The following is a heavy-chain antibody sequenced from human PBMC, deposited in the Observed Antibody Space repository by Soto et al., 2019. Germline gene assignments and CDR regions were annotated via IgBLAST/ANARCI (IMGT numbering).Heavy chain of an antibody. CDR1: GGYITSSSHY. D-gene: IGHD2-2*03. Sequence: SETLSLTCTVSGGYITSSSHYWGWIRQPPGKGLECIGNIYYDGNTYYNPSLLSRVTISVDTSKNEFSLRLSSVTAADTAVYYCARLNGYCVSTNCHGYYGMDVWGQGTTVTVSS. CDR2: IYYDGNT. V-gene: IGHV4-39*01. CDR3: ARLNGYCVSTNCHGYYGMDV. J-gene: IGHJ6*02.